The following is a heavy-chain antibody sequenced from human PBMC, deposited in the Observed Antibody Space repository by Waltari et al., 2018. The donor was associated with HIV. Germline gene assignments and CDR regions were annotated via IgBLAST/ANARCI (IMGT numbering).Heavy chain of an antibody. CDR1: GGSFSGYY. J-gene: IGHJ4*02. Sequence: QVQLQQWGAGLLKPSETLSLTCAVYGGSFSGYYWTWIRQPPGKGLEWIGEINHSGITNYNPSLKSRVTISVDTSKNQFYLRLRSVTAADTAVYYCARGGDWGSYWGQGTLVTVSS. V-gene: IGHV4-34*01. D-gene: IGHD7-27*01. CDR3: ARGGDWGSY. CDR2: INHSGIT.